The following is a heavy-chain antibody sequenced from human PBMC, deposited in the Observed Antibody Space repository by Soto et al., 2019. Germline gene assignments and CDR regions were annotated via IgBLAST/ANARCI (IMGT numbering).Heavy chain of an antibody. V-gene: IGHV1-18*01. D-gene: IGHD1-26*01. Sequence: GASVKVSCKAPGYTFTSYGISWVRQAPGQGLEWMGWISAYNGNTNYAQKLQGRVTMTTDTSTSTAYVELRSPRSDDTAVYYCARGWEGSSEYYFDYWGQGTLVTVSS. CDR2: ISAYNGNT. J-gene: IGHJ4*02. CDR1: GYTFTSYG. CDR3: ARGWEGSSEYYFDY.